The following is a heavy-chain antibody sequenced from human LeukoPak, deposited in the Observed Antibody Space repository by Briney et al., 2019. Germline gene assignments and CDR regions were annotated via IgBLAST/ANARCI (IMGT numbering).Heavy chain of an antibody. V-gene: IGHV3-74*01. CDR3: ARVLPGYYYFDS. D-gene: IGHD3-9*01. CDR2: ISNDGLTT. J-gene: IGHJ4*02. Sequence: GGSLRLSCEASGFTFTSYYMNWVRQAPGKGLVWVSLISNDGLTTFYADSVRGRFTISRDNARNTLFLQMNSLSAEDTAVYYCARVLPGYYYFDSWGQGTQVTVSS. CDR1: GFTFTSYY.